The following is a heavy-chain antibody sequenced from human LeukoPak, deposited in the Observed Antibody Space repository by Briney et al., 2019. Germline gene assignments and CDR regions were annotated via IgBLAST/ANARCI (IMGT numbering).Heavy chain of an antibody. D-gene: IGHD2-21*01. CDR1: GFTFSSYA. CDR2: ISGSGGST. CDR3: AKLVAVMIFDY. V-gene: IGHV3-23*01. J-gene: IGHJ4*02. Sequence: GGSLGLSCAASGFTFSSYAMSWVRQAPGKGLEWVSAISGSGGSTYYADSVKGRLTISRDNSKNTLYLQMNSLRAEDTAVYYCAKLVAVMIFDYWGQGTLVTVSS.